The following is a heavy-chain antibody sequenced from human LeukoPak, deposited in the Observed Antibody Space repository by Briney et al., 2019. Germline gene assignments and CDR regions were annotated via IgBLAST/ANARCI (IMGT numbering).Heavy chain of an antibody. CDR3: ARQLNYYDSSGSYFDY. CDR2: IYTGDSDT. D-gene: IGHD3-22*01. J-gene: IGHJ4*02. Sequence: GESLKISCKGSGDSFTSYWIGWLRQMPGKGLEWMGIIYTGDSDTRYSPSFLGQVTISADKSSSTGYLQWSSLKASDTAMYYCARQLNYYDSSGSYFDYWGQGTLVTVSS. CDR1: GDSFTSYW. V-gene: IGHV5-51*01.